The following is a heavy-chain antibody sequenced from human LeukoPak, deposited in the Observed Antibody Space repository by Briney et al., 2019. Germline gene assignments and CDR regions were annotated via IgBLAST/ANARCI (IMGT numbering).Heavy chain of an antibody. Sequence: GGSLRLSCAASGFTVSNSAMGWVRQTPGKGLEWVTGISDNGGVINYADSVKGRFTISRDTSKNTLYLQMNSLRAEDTAVYYCAKAWGILDPFDYWGQGTLVTVSS. CDR2: ISDNGGVI. J-gene: IGHJ4*02. CDR3: AKAWGILDPFDY. D-gene: IGHD6-13*01. V-gene: IGHV3-23*01. CDR1: GFTVSNSA.